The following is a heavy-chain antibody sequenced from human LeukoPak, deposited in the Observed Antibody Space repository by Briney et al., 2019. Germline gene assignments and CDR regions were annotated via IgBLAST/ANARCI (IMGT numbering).Heavy chain of an antibody. CDR2: IYHSGST. J-gene: IGHJ5*02. CDR1: GGSISSSNW. Sequence: SETLSLTCAVSGGSISSSNWWSWVRQPPGKGLEWIGYIYHSGSTYYNPSLKSRVTISVDRSKNQFSLKLSSVTAADTAVYYCARAVKYYDFWSGSNWFDPWGQGTLVTVSS. CDR3: ARAVKYYDFWSGSNWFDP. V-gene: IGHV4-4*02. D-gene: IGHD3-3*01.